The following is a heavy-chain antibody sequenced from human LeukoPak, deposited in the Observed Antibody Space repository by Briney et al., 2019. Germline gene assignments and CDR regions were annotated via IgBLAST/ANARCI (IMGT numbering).Heavy chain of an antibody. CDR3: ATGFPYYYYMDV. V-gene: IGHV1-24*01. CDR2: FDPEDGET. CDR1: GYTLTELS. Sequence: ASVKVSCKVSGYTLTELSMHWVRQAPGKGLEWMGGFDPEDGETIYAQKFQGRVTMTEDTSTDTAYMELSSLRSEDTAVYYCATGFPYYYYMDVWGKGTTVTVSS. D-gene: IGHD3-10*01. J-gene: IGHJ6*03.